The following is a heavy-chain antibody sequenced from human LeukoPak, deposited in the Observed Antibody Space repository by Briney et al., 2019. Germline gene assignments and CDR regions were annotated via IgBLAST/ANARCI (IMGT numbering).Heavy chain of an antibody. D-gene: IGHD6-13*01. V-gene: IGHV1-18*01. CDR2: ISAYNGNT. CDR3: ASHKAGYSSSWSFDY. Sequence: EAAVKVSCKASGYTFTSYGISWVRQAPGQGLERMGWISAYNGNTKYAQKLQGRATMTTDTSTSTAYMGLRSLRSDDTAVYYCASHKAGYSSSWSFDYWGQGTLVTVSS. J-gene: IGHJ4*02. CDR1: GYTFTSYG.